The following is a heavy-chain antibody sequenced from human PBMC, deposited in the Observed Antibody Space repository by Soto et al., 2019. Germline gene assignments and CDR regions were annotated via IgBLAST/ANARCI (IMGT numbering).Heavy chain of an antibody. CDR1: GFTFGDYA. V-gene: IGHV3-49*01. J-gene: IGHJ6*02. CDR3: TRDDPLDTAMVRGRYYYYGMDV. CDR2: IRSKAYGGTT. Sequence: GGSLRLSCTASGFTFGDYAMSWFRQAPGKGLEWVGFIRSKAYGGTTEYAASVKGRFTISRDGSKSIAYLQMNSLKTEDTAVYYCTRDDPLDTAMVRGRYYYYGMDVWGQGTTVTVSS. D-gene: IGHD5-18*01.